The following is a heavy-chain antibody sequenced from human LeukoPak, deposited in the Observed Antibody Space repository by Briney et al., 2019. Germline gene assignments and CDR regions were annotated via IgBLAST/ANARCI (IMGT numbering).Heavy chain of an antibody. CDR1: GFTFSSYA. CDR3: AKDLLQYCNGGSCHGY. V-gene: IGHV3-23*01. D-gene: IGHD2-15*01. CDR2: ISGSGGST. J-gene: IGHJ4*02. Sequence: GGSLRLSCAASGFTFSSYAMSWVRQAPGKGLEWVSAISGSGGSTYYADSVKGRFTISRDNSKNTLYLQMNSLRAEDTAVYYCAKDLLQYCNGGSCHGYWGQGTLVTVSS.